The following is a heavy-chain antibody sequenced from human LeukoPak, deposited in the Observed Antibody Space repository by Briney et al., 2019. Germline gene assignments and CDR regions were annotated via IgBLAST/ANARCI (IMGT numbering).Heavy chain of an antibody. V-gene: IGHV4-59*08. CDR2: IHYSGST. CDR3: ARWYSSGWAFDY. D-gene: IGHD6-19*01. J-gene: IGHJ4*02. CDR1: GGTISSYY. Sequence: SETLSLTCTVSGGTISSYYWNWIRQPPGKGLEWIGYIHYSGSTKYNPSLKSRVTISVDTSKNQFSLNLRSVTAADTAVYYCARWYSSGWAFDYWGQGTLVTVSS.